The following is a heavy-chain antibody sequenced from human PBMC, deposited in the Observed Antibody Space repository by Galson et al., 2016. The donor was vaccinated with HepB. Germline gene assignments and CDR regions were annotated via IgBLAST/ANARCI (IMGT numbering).Heavy chain of an antibody. D-gene: IGHD3-9*01. CDR3: ARRDILTGFDS. CDR1: GYTFYAYH. V-gene: IGHV1-2*02. CDR2: ISPNSGAT. J-gene: IGHJ4*02. Sequence: SVKVSCKASGYTFYAYHVHWVRQAPGQGLEWMGSISPNSGATDYAPNFQDRVTMTRDTSISTAYMELSRLRPDDTAVYFCARRDILTGFDSWGQGTLVTVSS.